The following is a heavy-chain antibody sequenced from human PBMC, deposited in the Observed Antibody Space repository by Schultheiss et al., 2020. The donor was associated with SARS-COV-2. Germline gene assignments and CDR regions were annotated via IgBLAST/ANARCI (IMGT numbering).Heavy chain of an antibody. Sequence: GGSLRLSCAASGFTFSDHYMDWVRQASGKGLEWVGRIRSKARNYATTYAASVKGRFIISRDESRNTSYLQMNSLKIEDTAVYYCTRNSTSSGWFDPWGQGTLVTVSS. CDR2: IRSKARNYAT. CDR1: GFTFSDHY. D-gene: IGHD5-18*01. V-gene: IGHV3-73*01. CDR3: TRNSTSSGWFDP. J-gene: IGHJ5*02.